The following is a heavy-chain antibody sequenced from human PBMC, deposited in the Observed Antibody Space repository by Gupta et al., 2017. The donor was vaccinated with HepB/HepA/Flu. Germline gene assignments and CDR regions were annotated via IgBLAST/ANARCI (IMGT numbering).Heavy chain of an antibody. CDR2: ISSSSDYT. D-gene: IGHD2-15*01. CDR1: GFTFNIYY. CDR3: ARELLLV. Sequence: EVQLVESGGGLVNLGGSLSLSCAASGFTFNIYYMSWARQAPGKGLEWVSSISSSSDYTYHADSVKGRFTISRDNANNSLHLQMNSLRAEDTAVYYCARELLLVGGQGTRVTVS. V-gene: IGHV3-21*01. J-gene: IGHJ4*02.